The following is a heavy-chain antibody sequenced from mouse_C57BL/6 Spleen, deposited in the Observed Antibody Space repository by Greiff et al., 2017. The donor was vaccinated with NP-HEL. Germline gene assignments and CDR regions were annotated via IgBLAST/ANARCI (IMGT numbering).Heavy chain of an antibody. V-gene: IGHV1-26*01. CDR2: INPNNGGT. Sequence: EVQLQQSGPELVKPGASVKISCKASGYTFTDYYMNWVKQSHGKSLEWIGDINPNNGGTSYNQKFKGKATLTVDKSSSTAYMELRSLTSEDSAVYYCARSAYYSNYVLFAYWGQGTLVTVSA. CDR1: GYTFTDYY. D-gene: IGHD2-5*01. CDR3: ARSAYYSNYVLFAY. J-gene: IGHJ3*01.